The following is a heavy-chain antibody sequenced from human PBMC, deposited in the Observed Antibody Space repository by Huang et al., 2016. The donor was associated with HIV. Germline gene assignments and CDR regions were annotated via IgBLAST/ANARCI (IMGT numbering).Heavy chain of an antibody. J-gene: IGHJ4*02. V-gene: IGHV4-34*02. CDR3: ARPRMTATSSDSTWSFFDS. D-gene: IGHD2-21*02. Sequence: QVQLQQWGAGLLKPSGALSLKCAVYGGSLSDHYWTWFRLSPGKRLEWIGNLNHRGLSTDNPSLRSLVTMSVDMSKNQFSLNLTSLTAADTAVYYCARPRMTATSSDSTWSFFDSWGQGTLVIVSS. CDR1: GGSLSDHY. CDR2: LNHRGLS.